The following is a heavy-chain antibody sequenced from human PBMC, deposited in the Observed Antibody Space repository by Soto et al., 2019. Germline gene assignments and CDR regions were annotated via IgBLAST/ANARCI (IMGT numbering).Heavy chain of an antibody. CDR1: GGSVRAPDW. CDR3: ARVRQGCSANNCYFDP. J-gene: IGHJ5*01. D-gene: IGHD1-1*01. CDR2: VHISGHS. Sequence: ETLSLTCTLSGGSVRAPDWWNWVRQSPDKGLEWIAEVHISGHSNYNPSLRSRVSVSIDSSKNQFYLNLNSVTAADTAIYYCARVRQGCSANNCYFDPWGQGTQVTVSS. V-gene: IGHV4-4*02.